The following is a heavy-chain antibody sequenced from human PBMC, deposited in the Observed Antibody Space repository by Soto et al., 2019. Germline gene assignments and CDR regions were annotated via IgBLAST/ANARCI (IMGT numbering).Heavy chain of an antibody. CDR1: GGSFSGYY. CDR3: ARGKNDYVCGSYRSYYYGMDV. CDR2: INHSGST. V-gene: IGHV4-34*01. Sequence: KTSETLSLTCAVYGGSFSGYYWSWIRQPPGKGLEWIGEINHSGSTNYNPSLKSRVTISVDTSKNQFSLKLSSVTAADTAVCYCARGKNDYVCGSYRSYYYGMDVWGQGTTVTVSS. D-gene: IGHD3-16*02. J-gene: IGHJ6*02.